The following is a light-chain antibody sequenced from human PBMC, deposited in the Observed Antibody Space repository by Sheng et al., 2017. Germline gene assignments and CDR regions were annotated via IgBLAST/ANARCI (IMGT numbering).Light chain of an antibody. V-gene: IGLV10-54*04. CDR3: SAWDSSLSAVL. CDR1: NNNVGDQG. Sequence: QAGLTQPPSVSKGLRQTATLTCTGNNNNVGDQGAAWLQQHQGHPPKLLSYRNNNRPSGISERFSASRSGNTATLTITGLQPEDEADYYCSAWDSSLSAVLFGGGTKLTVV. J-gene: IGLJ2*01. CDR2: RNN.